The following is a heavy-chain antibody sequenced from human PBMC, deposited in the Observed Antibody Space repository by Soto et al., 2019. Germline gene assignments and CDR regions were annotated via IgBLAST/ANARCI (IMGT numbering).Heavy chain of an antibody. Sequence: EVQLLESGGGLVQPGGSLRLSCAASGFTFSSSAMSWVRQAPVKRMEWVSAISGSGGSPYYADSVKGRFTISRDNYKKTLYLQMNSLRAEDTAVYYCALDYYGSGSYPNDAFDIWGQGTMVTVSS. D-gene: IGHD3-10*01. CDR3: ALDYYGSGSYPNDAFDI. V-gene: IGHV3-23*01. CDR1: GFTFSSSA. CDR2: ISGSGGSP. J-gene: IGHJ3*02.